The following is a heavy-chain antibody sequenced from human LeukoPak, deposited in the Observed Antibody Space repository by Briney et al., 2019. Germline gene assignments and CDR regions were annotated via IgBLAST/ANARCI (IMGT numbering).Heavy chain of an antibody. D-gene: IGHD3-9*01. CDR3: AKEGGHYDILTGNYYYYGMDV. Sequence: PGGSLRLSCAASGFTFSSYAMSWVRQAPGKGLEWVSAISGSGGSTYYADSVKGRFTISRDNSKNTLYLQMNSLRAEDTAVYYCAKEGGHYDILTGNYYYYGMDVWGQGTTVTVSS. J-gene: IGHJ6*02. CDR1: GFTFSSYA. V-gene: IGHV3-23*01. CDR2: ISGSGGST.